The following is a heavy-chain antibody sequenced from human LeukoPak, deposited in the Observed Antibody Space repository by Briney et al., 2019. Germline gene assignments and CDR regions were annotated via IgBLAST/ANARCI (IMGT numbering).Heavy chain of an antibody. CDR2: IAQRGST. Sequence: SETLSLTCAVNGGSFSGYHWSWIRQSPGKGLEWIGDIAQRGSTKYNPSLKGRITMSVDTSKNQFSLKLISVTAADTAVYYCATKLYVLRFLERPGYFDNWGQGTLVTVSS. J-gene: IGHJ4*02. CDR3: ATKLYVLRFLERPGYFDN. D-gene: IGHD3-3*01. V-gene: IGHV4-34*01. CDR1: GGSFSGYH.